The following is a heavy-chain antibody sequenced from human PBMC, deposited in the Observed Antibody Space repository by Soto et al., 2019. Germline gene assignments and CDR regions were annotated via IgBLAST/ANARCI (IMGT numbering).Heavy chain of an antibody. CDR1: GFTFSSYA. V-gene: IGHV3-23*01. CDR2: ISGSGGST. J-gene: IGHJ5*02. Sequence: PGGSLRLSCAASGFTFSSYAMTWVRQAPGKGLEWVSVISGSGGSTHYADSVKGRFTISRDNAKNSLYLQMNSLRDEDTAVYYCARESRFLEWLSLNWFDPWGQGTLVTVSS. CDR3: ARESRFLEWLSLNWFDP. D-gene: IGHD3-3*01.